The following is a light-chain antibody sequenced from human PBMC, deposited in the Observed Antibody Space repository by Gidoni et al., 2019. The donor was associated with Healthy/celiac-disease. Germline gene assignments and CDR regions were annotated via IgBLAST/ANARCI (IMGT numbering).Light chain of an antibody. V-gene: IGKV1-5*03. J-gene: IGKJ1*01. CDR3: QQYNSYWT. CDR1: KSISSW. CDR2: KAS. Sequence: DIQMTQSPSTLSASVGDRVTITCRASKSISSWLAWYQQKPGKAPKLLIYKASSLESWVPSRFSGSGSGTEFTLTISSLQPDDFATYYCQQYNSYWTFXXXTKVEIK.